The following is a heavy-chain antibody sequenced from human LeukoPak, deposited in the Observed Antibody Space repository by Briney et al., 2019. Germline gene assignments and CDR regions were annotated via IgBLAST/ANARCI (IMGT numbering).Heavy chain of an antibody. D-gene: IGHD5-24*01. CDR2: IYSGGNT. CDR3: ARRDGYNFHFDY. V-gene: IGHV3-66*01. Sequence: GGSLRLSCAASGFTVSSNYMSWARQAPGKGLEWVSFIYSGGNTYYADSVKGRFTISRDNSKNTVYLQMNSLRAEDTAVYYCARRDGYNFHFDYWGQGTLVTVSS. J-gene: IGHJ4*02. CDR1: GFTVSSNY.